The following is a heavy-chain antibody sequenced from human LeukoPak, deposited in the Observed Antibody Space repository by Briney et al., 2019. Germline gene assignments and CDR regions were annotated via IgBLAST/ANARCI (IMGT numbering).Heavy chain of an antibody. CDR2: ISGSGGST. V-gene: IGHV3-23*01. Sequence: GGSLRLSCAASGFTFSNCAMSWVRQAPGKGLEGVSDISGSGGSTYHADSVKGRFTISRDNSKNTLYLQMNSLRAEDTAVYYCAKYLYPYYYYGMDVWGQGTTVTVSS. J-gene: IGHJ6*02. CDR3: AKYLYPYYYYGMDV. CDR1: GFTFSNCA. D-gene: IGHD2-8*01.